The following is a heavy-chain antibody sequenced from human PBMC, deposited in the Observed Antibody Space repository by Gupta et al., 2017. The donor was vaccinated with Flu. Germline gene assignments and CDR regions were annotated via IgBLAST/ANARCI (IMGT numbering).Heavy chain of an antibody. V-gene: IGHV1-69*01. CDR2: IIPIFGTA. CDR3: ARDFKTRRYYYGSVSPSTIYYYYYMDV. Sequence: QGLEWMGGIIPIFGTANYAQKFQGRVTITADESTSTAYMELSSLRSEDTAVYYCARDFKTRRYYYGSVSPSTIYYYYYMDVWGKGTTVTVSS. D-gene: IGHD3-10*01. J-gene: IGHJ6*03.